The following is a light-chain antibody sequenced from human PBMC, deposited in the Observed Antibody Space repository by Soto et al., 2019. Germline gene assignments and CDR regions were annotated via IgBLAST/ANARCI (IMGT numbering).Light chain of an antibody. J-gene: IGLJ3*02. CDR3: QSFDSSLSGWV. Sequence: QSLLTQPPSVSGAPGQRVTISCYSSSSNTGAGYDVHWYQHLPGTVPKLLINGNRNRPSGVPDRFSGSKSGTSASLAIAGLQAEDEADYYCQSFDSSLSGWVFGGGTKLTVL. CDR1: SSNTGAGYD. CDR2: GNR. V-gene: IGLV1-40*01.